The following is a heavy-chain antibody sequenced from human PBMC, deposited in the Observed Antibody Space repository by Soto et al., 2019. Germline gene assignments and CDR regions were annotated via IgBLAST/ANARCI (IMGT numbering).Heavy chain of an antibody. CDR2: ISYDGSNK. Sequence: PGGSLRLSCAASGFTFSSYAMHWVRQAPGKGLEWVAVISYDGSNKYYADSVKGRFTIFRDNSKNTLYLQMNSLRAEDTAVYYCAREIAGTAMVYYFDYCGQGTLVTVSS. D-gene: IGHD5-18*01. V-gene: IGHV3-30-3*01. CDR1: GFTFSSYA. J-gene: IGHJ4*02. CDR3: AREIAGTAMVYYFDY.